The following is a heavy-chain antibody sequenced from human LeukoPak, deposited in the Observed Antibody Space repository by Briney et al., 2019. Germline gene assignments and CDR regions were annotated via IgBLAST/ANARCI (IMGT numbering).Heavy chain of an antibody. D-gene: IGHD2-15*01. Sequence: ASVKVSCKASGYTFTNFPIGWVRQAPGQGLEWMGWISAYNGYTKYAPSLQGRVTMTTDTSTSTAYMQLRSLRSDDTAMYYCARAEGVVVAAHIDVWGKGTTVTVSS. CDR1: GYTFTNFP. CDR3: ARAEGVVVAAHIDV. V-gene: IGHV1-18*01. J-gene: IGHJ6*03. CDR2: ISAYNGYT.